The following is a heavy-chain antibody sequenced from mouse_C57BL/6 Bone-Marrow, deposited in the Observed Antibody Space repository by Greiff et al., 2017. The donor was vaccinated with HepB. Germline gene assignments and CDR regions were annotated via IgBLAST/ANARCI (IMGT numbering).Heavy chain of an antibody. D-gene: IGHD1-1*01. CDR3: ARHEDLYYGSRGPFDV. J-gene: IGHJ1*03. CDR1: GYTFTEYT. CDR2: FYPGSGSI. V-gene: IGHV1-62-2*01. Sequence: QVQLKESGAELVKPGASVKLSCKASGYTFTEYTIHWVKQRSGQGLEWIGWFYPGSGSIKYNEKFKDKATLTADKSSSTVYMELSRLTSEDSAVYFCARHEDLYYGSRGPFDVWGTGTTVTVSS.